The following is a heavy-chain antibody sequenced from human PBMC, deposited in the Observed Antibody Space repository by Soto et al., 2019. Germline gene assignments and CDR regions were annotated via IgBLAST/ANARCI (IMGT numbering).Heavy chain of an antibody. Sequence: EVQLLESGGGLVQPGGSLRLSCAASGFTFSSYAMSWVRQAPGKGLEWVSGISGSGGRTYSADSVKGRFTISRDNSKNTLSLQMNGLRAADTAGYYCAKHAEDYGDSRVDYWGQGTLVTVSS. V-gene: IGHV3-23*01. J-gene: IGHJ4*02. CDR3: AKHAEDYGDSRVDY. CDR2: ISGSGGRT. CDR1: GFTFSSYA. D-gene: IGHD4-17*01.